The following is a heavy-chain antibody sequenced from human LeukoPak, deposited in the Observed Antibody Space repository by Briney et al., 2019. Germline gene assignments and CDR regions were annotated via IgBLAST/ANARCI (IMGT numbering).Heavy chain of an antibody. CDR3: AREGWLQLLGSFSDDAFDI. V-gene: IGHV4-59*01. CDR1: GGSISSYY. Sequence: SETLSLTCTVSGGSISSYYWSWIRQPPGKGLEWIGYIYYSGSTNYNPSLKSRVTISVDTSKNQFSLKLSSVTAADTAVYYCAREGWLQLLGSFSDDAFDIWGQGTMVTVSS. D-gene: IGHD5-24*01. CDR2: IYYSGST. J-gene: IGHJ3*02.